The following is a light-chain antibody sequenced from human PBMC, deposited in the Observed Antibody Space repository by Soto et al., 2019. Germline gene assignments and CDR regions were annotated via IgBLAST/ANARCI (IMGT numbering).Light chain of an antibody. V-gene: IGKV2-28*01. J-gene: IGKJ1*01. CDR2: LGS. CDR1: QSLLHSNGYNY. CDR3: MQALQTPST. Sequence: DIVMTQSPLSLPVTPGEPASISCRSSQSLLHSNGYNYLDWYLQKPGQSPQLLIYLGSNRASGVPDRFRGSGSGTDFTLKISRVEAEDVGFYYCMQALQTPSTFGQGTKVEIK.